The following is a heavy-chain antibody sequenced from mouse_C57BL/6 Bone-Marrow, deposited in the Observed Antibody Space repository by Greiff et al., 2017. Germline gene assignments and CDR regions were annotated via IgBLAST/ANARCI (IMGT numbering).Heavy chain of an antibody. D-gene: IGHD1-1*01. V-gene: IGHV1-26*01. J-gene: IGHJ2*01. CDR3: SIPEFYSRDY. CDR1: GYTFTDYY. CDR2: INPNNGGT. Sequence: VQLKQSGPELVKPGASVKISCKASGYTFTDYYMNWVKQSHGKSLEWIGDINPNNGGTSYNQKFKGKATLTVDKSSSTAYMELLSLTSEDSAVYEFSIPEFYSRDYWGQGTTLTVAA.